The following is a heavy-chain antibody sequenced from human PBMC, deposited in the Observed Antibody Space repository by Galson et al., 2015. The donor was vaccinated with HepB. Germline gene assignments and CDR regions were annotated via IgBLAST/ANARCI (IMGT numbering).Heavy chain of an antibody. J-gene: IGHJ5*02. CDR2: IWYDGSNK. D-gene: IGHD6-19*01. V-gene: IGHV3-33*01. CDR1: GFTFSSYG. CDR3: ARDYSGSSGPTVDWFDP. Sequence: SLRLSCAASGFTFSSYGMHWVRQAPGKGLEWVAVIWYDGSNKYCADSVKGRFTISRDNSKNTLYLQMNSLRAEDTAVYYCARDYSGSSGPTVDWFDPWGQGTLVTVSS.